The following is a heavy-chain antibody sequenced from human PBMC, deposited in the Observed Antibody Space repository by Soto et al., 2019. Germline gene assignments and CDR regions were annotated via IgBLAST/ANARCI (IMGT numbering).Heavy chain of an antibody. CDR3: ARPKGYERADAFDI. V-gene: IGHV2-5*02. D-gene: IGHD1-1*01. CDR1: GFSLSTSVVG. CDR2: IYWDDDK. Sequence: QITLKESGPTLVKPTQTLTLTCTFYGFSLSTSVVGVGWIRQPPGKALEWLALIYWDDDKRYSPSLKSSLTITNDTSKNQVVLTMTNMDPVDTATYYCARPKGYERADAFDIWGQGTMVTVSS. J-gene: IGHJ3*02.